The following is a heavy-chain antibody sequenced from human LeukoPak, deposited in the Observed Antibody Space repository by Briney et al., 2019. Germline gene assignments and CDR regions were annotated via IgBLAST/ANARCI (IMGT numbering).Heavy chain of an antibody. D-gene: IGHD2-8*01. CDR2: IYYSGST. CDR1: GYSISSGYY. CDR3: ARHQGLIVLMVYAITYYFDY. Sequence: PSETLSLTCTVSGYSISSGYYWGWIRQPPGKGLEWIGSIYYSGSTYYNPSLKSRVTISVDTSKNQFSLKLSSVTAADTAVYYCARHQGLIVLMVYAITYYFDYWGQGTLVTVSS. J-gene: IGHJ4*02. V-gene: IGHV4-38-2*02.